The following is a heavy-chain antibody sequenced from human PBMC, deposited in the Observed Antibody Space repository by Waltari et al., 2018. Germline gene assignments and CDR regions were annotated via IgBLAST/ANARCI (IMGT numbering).Heavy chain of an antibody. J-gene: IGHJ4*02. CDR3: AKDSSYYYDSSSYFDY. D-gene: IGHD3-22*01. CDR1: GFTFDDYA. Sequence: EVQLVESGGGLVQPGRSLRLSCAASGFTFDDYAMHWVRQAPGKGLEWVSGISWNSGSLGYADSVKGRFTISRDNAKNSLYLQMNSLRAEDMALYYCAKDSSYYYDSSSYFDYWGQGTLVTVSS. CDR2: ISWNSGSL. V-gene: IGHV3-9*03.